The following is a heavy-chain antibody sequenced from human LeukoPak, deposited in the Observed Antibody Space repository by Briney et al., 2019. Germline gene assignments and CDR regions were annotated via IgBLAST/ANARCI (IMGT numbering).Heavy chain of an antibody. D-gene: IGHD1/OR15-1a*01. Sequence: SETLSLTCTVSGGSISSSSYYWGWIRQPPGKGLEWIGSIYYSGTTYYNPSLKSRVTISIDTSKNQFSLMLSSVTAADTAVYYCARRIANRNWFDPWGQGTLVTVSS. J-gene: IGHJ5*02. CDR3: ARRIANRNWFDP. V-gene: IGHV4-39*01. CDR1: GGSISSSSYY. CDR2: IYYSGTT.